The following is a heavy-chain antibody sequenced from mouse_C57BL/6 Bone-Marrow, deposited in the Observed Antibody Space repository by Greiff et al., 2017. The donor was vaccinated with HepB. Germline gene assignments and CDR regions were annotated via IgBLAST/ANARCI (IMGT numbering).Heavy chain of an antibody. J-gene: IGHJ3*01. CDR2: INPSTGGT. V-gene: IGHV1-42*01. CDR1: GYSFTGYY. CDR3: ARATVGAY. D-gene: IGHD1-1*01. Sequence: VQLQQSGPELVKPGASVKISCKASGYSFTGYYMNWVKQSPEKSLEWIGEINPSTGGTTYNQKFKAKATLTVDKSSSTAYMQLKSLTSEDSAVYYCARATVGAYWGQGTLVTVSA.